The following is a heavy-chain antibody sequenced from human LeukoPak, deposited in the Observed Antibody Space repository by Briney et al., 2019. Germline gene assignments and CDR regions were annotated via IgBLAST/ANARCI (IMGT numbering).Heavy chain of an antibody. D-gene: IGHD1-26*01. CDR3: ARIALSGSYSAAFDI. V-gene: IGHV1-18*01. CDR1: GGTFSSYA. CDR2: ISAYNGNT. Sequence: ASVKVSCKASGGTFSSYALSWVRQAPGQGLEWMGWISAYNGNTNYAQKLQGRVTMTTDTSTSTAYMELRSLRSDDTAVYYCARIALSGSYSAAFDIWGQGTMVTVSS. J-gene: IGHJ3*02.